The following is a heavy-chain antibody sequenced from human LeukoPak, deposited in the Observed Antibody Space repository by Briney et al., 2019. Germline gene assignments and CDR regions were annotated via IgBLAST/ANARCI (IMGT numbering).Heavy chain of an antibody. CDR1: GGTFNSYA. CDR2: IIPIFGTA. Sequence: SVKVSCKASGGTFNSYAISWVRQAPGQGLDWMGGIIPIFGTANYAQKFQGRVTITADESTSTAYMELSSLRSEDTAVYYCARGLWSGTPDPAFDIWGQGTMVTVSS. CDR3: ARGLWSGTPDPAFDI. J-gene: IGHJ3*02. V-gene: IGHV1-69*13. D-gene: IGHD5-18*01.